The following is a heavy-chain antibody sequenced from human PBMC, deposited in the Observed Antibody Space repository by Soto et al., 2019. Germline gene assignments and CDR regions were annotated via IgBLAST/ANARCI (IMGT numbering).Heavy chain of an antibody. CDR3: ARVGYCSGGSSYSAASGLDY. CDR1: GYNFTSYA. D-gene: IGHD2-15*01. J-gene: IGHJ4*02. V-gene: IGHV1-3*04. Sequence: ASMKFFCKASGYNFTSYAMHWVRQAPGHRLEWLGWINTGNGNTKYSQQFQGRVTINRDTSASTAYMELSRRRSEVTAVYYCARVGYCSGGSSYSAASGLDYWGQGTLVTVSS. CDR2: INTGNGNT.